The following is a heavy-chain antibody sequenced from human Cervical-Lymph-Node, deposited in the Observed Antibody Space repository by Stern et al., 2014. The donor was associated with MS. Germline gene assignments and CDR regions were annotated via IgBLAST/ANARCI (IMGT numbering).Heavy chain of an antibody. V-gene: IGHV2-5*02. CDR1: GFSLSTSGVG. D-gene: IGHD3-22*01. CDR2: LYWDDDK. CDR3: ARLYDSSGYYWGYFDY. Sequence: QVTLRESGPTLVKPTPPLTLTCTFSGFSLSTSGVGVGWIRQPPGKALEWLALLYWDDDKLYSPSLKSRLTITKDTTKTQVSLTMTNMDPVDTATYYCARLYDSSGYYWGYFDYWGQGTLVTVSS. J-gene: IGHJ4*02.